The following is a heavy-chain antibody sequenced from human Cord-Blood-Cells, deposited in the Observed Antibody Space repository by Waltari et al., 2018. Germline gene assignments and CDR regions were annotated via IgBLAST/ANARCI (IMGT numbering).Heavy chain of an antibody. V-gene: IGHV4-34*01. CDR1: GGSFSGYY. CDR2: INPSGST. J-gene: IGHJ4*02. Sequence: QVQLQQWGAGLLKPSETLSLTCAVYGGSFSGYYWSWIRQPPGKGLEWIGEINPSGSTNYNPSLNSRVTISVDTSKNQFSLKLSSVTAADTAVYYCARVGRYSSGWYTGGSDYWGQGTLVTVSS. CDR3: ARVGRYSSGWYTGGSDY. D-gene: IGHD6-19*01.